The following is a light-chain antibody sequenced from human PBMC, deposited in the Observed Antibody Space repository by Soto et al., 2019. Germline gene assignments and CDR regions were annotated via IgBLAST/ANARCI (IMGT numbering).Light chain of an antibody. V-gene: IGKV1-5*03. Sequence: DIQMSHSPSTLSASVGDRVTLTCRASQSISSLLAWYQQKPGKAPKLLIYNASGLESGVPSRFSGSGSGTEFTLTISGLQPDDFATYYCQQYNSYSWTFGQGTKVDI. CDR3: QQYNSYSWT. CDR2: NAS. CDR1: QSISSL. J-gene: IGKJ1*01.